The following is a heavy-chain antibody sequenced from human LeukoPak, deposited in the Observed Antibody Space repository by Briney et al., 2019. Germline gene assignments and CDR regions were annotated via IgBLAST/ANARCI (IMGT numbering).Heavy chain of an antibody. CDR2: INPNSGGT. Sequence: ASVKVSCKASGYTFIDYYIHWVRQAPGQGLEWMGWINPNSGGTNYAQKFQGRVTMTRDTSISTAYMELSRLRSDDTAVYYCARASLRIPVPSFWSGKNWFDPWGQGTLVTVSS. J-gene: IGHJ5*02. V-gene: IGHV1-2*02. CDR3: ARASLRIPVPSFWSGKNWFDP. CDR1: GYTFIDYY. D-gene: IGHD3-3*01.